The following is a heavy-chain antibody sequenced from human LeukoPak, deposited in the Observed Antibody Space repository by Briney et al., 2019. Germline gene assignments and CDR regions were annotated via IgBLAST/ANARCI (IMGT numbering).Heavy chain of an antibody. CDR1: GFTFDMYA. CDR3: ARDLIGNWSPKFDY. CDR2: ITGNSDST. D-gene: IGHD2-8*01. J-gene: IGHJ4*02. Sequence: GGSLRLSCAVSGFTFDMYALAWVRQAPGKGVEWLSSITGNSDSTYYADSVKGRFSVSRDYSKNTLYLQMNSLRAEDTAVYYCARDLIGNWSPKFDYWGRGTPVTVSS. V-gene: IGHV3-23*01.